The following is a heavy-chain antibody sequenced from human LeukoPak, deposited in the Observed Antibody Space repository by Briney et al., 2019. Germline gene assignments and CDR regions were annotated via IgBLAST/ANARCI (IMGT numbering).Heavy chain of an antibody. CDR1: GGSFSGYY. J-gene: IGHJ4*02. Sequence: SETLSLTCAVYGGSFSGYYWSWIRQPPGKGLEWIGYIYYSGSTNYNPSLKSRVTISVDTSKNQFSLKLSSVTAADTAVYYCAKNYGDTDYWGQGTLVTVSS. V-gene: IGHV4-59*08. CDR3: AKNYGDTDY. CDR2: IYYSGST. D-gene: IGHD4-17*01.